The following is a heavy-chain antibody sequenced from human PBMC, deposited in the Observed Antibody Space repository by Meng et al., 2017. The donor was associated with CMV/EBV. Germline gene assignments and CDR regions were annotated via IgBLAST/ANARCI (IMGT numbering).Heavy chain of an antibody. CDR3: ARAHCSSTSCYGGFDP. Sequence: KVSCKGSGYSFTSYWIGWVRQTPGKGLEWMGIIYPGDSDTRYSPSFQGQVTISADKSISTAYLQWSSLKASDTAMYYCARAHCSSTSCYGGFDPWGQGTLVTVSS. J-gene: IGHJ5*02. D-gene: IGHD2-2*01. CDR2: IYPGDSDT. V-gene: IGHV5-51*01. CDR1: GYSFTSYW.